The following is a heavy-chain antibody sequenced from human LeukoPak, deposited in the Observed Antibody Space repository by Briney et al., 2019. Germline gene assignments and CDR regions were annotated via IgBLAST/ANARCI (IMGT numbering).Heavy chain of an antibody. CDR2: IIPILGIA. CDR3: ARKVGDARAFDI. D-gene: IGHD3-10*01. V-gene: IGHV1-69*04. J-gene: IGHJ3*02. Sequence: GASVKVSCKASGGTFSSYAISWVRQAPGQGLEWMGRIIPILGIANYAQKFQGRVTITADKSTSTAYMELSSLRSEDTAVYYCARKVGDARAFDIWGQGTMVTVSS. CDR1: GGTFSSYA.